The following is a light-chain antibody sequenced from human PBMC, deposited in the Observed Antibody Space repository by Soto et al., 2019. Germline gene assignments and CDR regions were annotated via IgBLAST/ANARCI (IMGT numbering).Light chain of an antibody. Sequence: QSVLTQPRSVSGSPGQSVTISCTGTSSDVGGYKYVSWYQQHPGKVPKLMIYDVSKRPSGVPDRFSGSKSGNTASLTISGLQAEDEADYYCCSYAGSYTVVFGGGTKVTVL. CDR2: DVS. CDR3: CSYAGSYTVV. CDR1: SSDVGGYKY. V-gene: IGLV2-11*01. J-gene: IGLJ2*01.